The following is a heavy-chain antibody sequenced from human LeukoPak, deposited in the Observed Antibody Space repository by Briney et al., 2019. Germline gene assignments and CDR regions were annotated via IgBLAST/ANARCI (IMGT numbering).Heavy chain of an antibody. D-gene: IGHD2-2*01. CDR1: GGSFSGYY. Sequence: PSETLSLTCAVYGGSFSGYYWSWIRQPPGKGLEWIGEINHSGSTNYNPSLKSRVTISVDTSKNQFSLKLSSVTAADKAVYYCARGRRACSSTSCPNWFDPWGQVTLVTVAS. CDR3: ARGRRACSSTSCPNWFDP. J-gene: IGHJ5*02. V-gene: IGHV4-34*01. CDR2: INHSGST.